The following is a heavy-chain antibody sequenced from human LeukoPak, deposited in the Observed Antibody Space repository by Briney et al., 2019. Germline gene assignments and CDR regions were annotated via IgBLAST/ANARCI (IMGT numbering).Heavy chain of an antibody. CDR3: ARDKYYYDSSGSNWFDP. Sequence: ASVKVSCKASGYTFTSYGISWVRQAPGQGLEWMGWISAYNGNTNYAQKLQGRGTMTTDTSTSTAYMELRSLRSDDTAVYYCARDKYYYDSSGSNWFDPWGQGTLVTVSS. CDR2: ISAYNGNT. D-gene: IGHD3-22*01. CDR1: GYTFTSYG. J-gene: IGHJ5*02. V-gene: IGHV1-18*01.